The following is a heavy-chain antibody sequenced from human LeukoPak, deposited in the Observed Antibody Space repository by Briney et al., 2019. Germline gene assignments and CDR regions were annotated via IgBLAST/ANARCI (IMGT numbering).Heavy chain of an antibody. CDR3: AREIVSAVAGNFDC. V-gene: IGHV3-48*03. Sequence: GGALRLSCAASGFTFSNYEMKWVRQAPGKGGERGSYIASSDSTRTYSDSVRGRFSISRDNAKNSLYLEMNSLIAEDTAVYYCAREIVSAVAGNFDCWGQGTLVSVSS. D-gene: IGHD6-19*01. J-gene: IGHJ4*02. CDR2: IASSDSTR. CDR1: GFTFSNYE.